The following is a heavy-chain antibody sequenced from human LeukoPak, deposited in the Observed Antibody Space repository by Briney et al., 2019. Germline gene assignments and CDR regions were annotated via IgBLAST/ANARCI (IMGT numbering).Heavy chain of an antibody. V-gene: IGHV1-18*01. CDR3: ARDWDSSPYYYYGMDV. Sequence: WASVKVSCKASGYTFTSYAMHWVRQAPGQRLEWMGWISAYNGNTNYAQKLQGRVTMTTDTSTSTAYMELRSLRSDDTAVYYCARDWDSSPYYYYGMDVWGQGTTVTVSS. CDR1: GYTFTSYA. CDR2: ISAYNGNT. D-gene: IGHD6-13*01. J-gene: IGHJ6*02.